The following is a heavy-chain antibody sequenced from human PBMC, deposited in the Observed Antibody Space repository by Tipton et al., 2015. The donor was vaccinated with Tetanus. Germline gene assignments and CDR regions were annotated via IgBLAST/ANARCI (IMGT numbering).Heavy chain of an antibody. D-gene: IGHD6-19*01. V-gene: IGHV4-59*01. CDR3: AGSQWLDGFIFDY. Sequence: GLVKPSETLSLTCGVSDGSFNAYYWSWIRQTPGKTLEWIGYISHSGSPNYNPSLKSRATVSVDTSKNQFSLDLTSVTAADTGVYYWAGSQWLDGFIFDYWGQGSLVTVAS. CDR1: DGSFNAYY. J-gene: IGHJ4*02. CDR2: ISHSGSP.